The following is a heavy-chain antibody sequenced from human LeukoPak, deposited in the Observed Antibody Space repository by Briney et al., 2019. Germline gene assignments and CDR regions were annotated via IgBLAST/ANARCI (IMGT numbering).Heavy chain of an antibody. J-gene: IGHJ4*02. CDR2: ISRSSSYL. Sequence: GGSLRLSCAASGFTFSSYWMHWVRQAPGKGLVWVSSISRSSSYLYYADSVRGRFAISRDDARNSLYLHMDSLRAEDTAVYYCARPQSDKSGFYYVDSWGRGTLVTVSS. V-gene: IGHV3-21*01. D-gene: IGHD3-22*01. CDR1: GFTFSSYW. CDR3: ARPQSDKSGFYYVDS.